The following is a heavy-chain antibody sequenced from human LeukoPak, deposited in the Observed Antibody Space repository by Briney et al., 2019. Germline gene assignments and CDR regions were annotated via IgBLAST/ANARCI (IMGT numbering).Heavy chain of an antibody. V-gene: IGHV3-23*01. CDR1: GFTFSSYG. D-gene: IGHD3-10*01. CDR3: ARDQITTVRGIIARSTPYYDYHYMDV. Sequence: GGSLRLSCAASGFTFSSYGMSWVRQAPGKGLEWGSAISGSGGSTYYADSVKGRFTISRDNSKNTLYLQMNSLRADDTAVYYCARDQITTVRGIIARSTPYYDYHYMDVWGKGTTVTVSS. J-gene: IGHJ6*03. CDR2: ISGSGGST.